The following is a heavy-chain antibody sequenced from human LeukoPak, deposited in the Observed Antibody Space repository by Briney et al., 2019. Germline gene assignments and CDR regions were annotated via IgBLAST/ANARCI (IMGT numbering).Heavy chain of an antibody. D-gene: IGHD5-12*01. J-gene: IGHJ3*02. CDR1: GYTFTGYY. Sequence: GASVKVSCKASGYTFTGYYMHWLRQAPGQGLEWMGWINPNSGGTNYAQKFQGRVTMTRDTSISTAYMELSRLRSDDTAVYYCARVKRISGYDLTGAFDIWGQGTMVTVSS. CDR2: INPNSGGT. V-gene: IGHV1-2*02. CDR3: ARVKRISGYDLTGAFDI.